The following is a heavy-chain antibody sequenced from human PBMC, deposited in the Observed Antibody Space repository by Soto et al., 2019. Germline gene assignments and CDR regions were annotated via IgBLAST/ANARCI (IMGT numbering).Heavy chain of an antibody. J-gene: IGHJ4*02. V-gene: IGHV3-48*01. Sequence: GGSLRLSCAASGFTFSSYSMNWVRQAPGKGLEWVSYISSNSSTIYYADSVKGRFTISRDNGKNSLYLQMNSLRAEDTAVYYCARNTVTDRGTDYWGQGTLVTVSS. CDR1: GFTFSSYS. D-gene: IGHD4-17*01. CDR3: ARNTVTDRGTDY. CDR2: ISSNSSTI.